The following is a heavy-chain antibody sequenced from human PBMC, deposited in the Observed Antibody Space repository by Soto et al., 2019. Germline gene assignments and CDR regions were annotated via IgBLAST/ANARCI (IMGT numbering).Heavy chain of an antibody. D-gene: IGHD6-19*01. CDR1: GFTFSNFG. J-gene: IGHJ4*02. CDR2: LSYDETKK. Sequence: QVQLVESGGRVVQPGTYLRLSCVASGFTFSNFGMHWVRQAPGKGLEWVAVLSYDETKKYYADSVKGRFTISRDNSKNTLYLQMISLTTEDTAVYYCAKDRPYSSGWTIDYWGQGILVTVAS. V-gene: IGHV3-30*18. CDR3: AKDRPYSSGWTIDY.